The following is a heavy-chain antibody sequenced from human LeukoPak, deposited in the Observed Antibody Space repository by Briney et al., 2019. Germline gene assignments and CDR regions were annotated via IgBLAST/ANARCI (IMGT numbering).Heavy chain of an antibody. CDR3: ARRNSGFYYGDHYYYMDV. D-gene: IGHD1-26*01. CDR2: INHSGST. CDR1: GGSAGGYY. Sequence: SETLSLTCAVYGGSAGGYYWSWIRKPPGKGLEGFGEINHSGSTNYNPSLKNRVTISLDTSKNQSSLQLGSVTAADTAMYYCARRNSGFYYGDHYYYMDVWGKGTTVTVSS. V-gene: IGHV4-34*01. J-gene: IGHJ6*03.